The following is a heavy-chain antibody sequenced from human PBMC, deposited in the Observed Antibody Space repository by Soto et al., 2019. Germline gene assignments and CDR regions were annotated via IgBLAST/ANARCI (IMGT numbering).Heavy chain of an antibody. Sequence: NPSETLSLTCTVSGGSISSSSYYWGWIRQPPGKGLEWIGSIYYSGSTYYNPSLKSRVTISVDTSKNQFSLKLSSVTAADTAVYYCARIEYSSSWGVQYYYGMDVWGQGTTVTVSS. CDR3: ARIEYSSSWGVQYYYGMDV. J-gene: IGHJ6*02. CDR2: IYYSGST. V-gene: IGHV4-39*01. CDR1: GGSISSSSYY. D-gene: IGHD6-6*01.